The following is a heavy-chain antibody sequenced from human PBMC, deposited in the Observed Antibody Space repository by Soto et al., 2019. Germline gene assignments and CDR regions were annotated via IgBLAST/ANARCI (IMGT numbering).Heavy chain of an antibody. D-gene: IGHD3-22*01. J-gene: IGHJ4*02. V-gene: IGHV4-4*02. CDR2: IYHSGST. CDR1: GGSISSSNW. Sequence: SETLSLTCAVSGGSISSSNWWSWVRQPPGKGLEWIGEIYHSGSTNYNPSLKSRVTISVDKSKNQFSLKLSSVTAADTAVYYCARAVIYYYDSSGYYRYFADRGQGTLVTVSS. CDR3: ARAVIYYYDSSGYYRYFAD.